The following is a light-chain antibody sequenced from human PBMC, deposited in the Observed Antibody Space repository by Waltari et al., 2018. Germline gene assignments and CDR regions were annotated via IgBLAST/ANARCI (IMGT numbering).Light chain of an antibody. CDR3: SSYSTSITPYV. CDR1: SSDVGGYNH. V-gene: IGLV2-14*03. CDR2: DVS. J-gene: IGLJ1*01. Sequence: QSALTQPASVSGSPGQSITTSCTGPSSDVGGYNHFSWYQQHPGKAPKPMIYDVSSRPSGVSNRFFGYKSGNTASLTISGLQAEDEAVYFCSSYSTSITPYVFGTGTKVTVL.